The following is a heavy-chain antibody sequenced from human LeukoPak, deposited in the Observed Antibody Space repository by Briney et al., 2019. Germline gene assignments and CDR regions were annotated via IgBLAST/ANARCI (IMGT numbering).Heavy chain of an antibody. V-gene: IGHV4-34*01. D-gene: IGHD1-1*01. CDR1: GGSFSGYY. CDR3: ARRGGKGLRRNWFDP. J-gene: IGHJ5*02. Sequence: SETLSLTCAVYGGSFSGYYWSWIRQPPGKGLEWIGEINHSGSTNYNPSHKSRVTISVDTSKNQFSLKLSSVTAADTAVYYCARRGGKGLRRNWFDPWGQGTLVTVSS. CDR2: INHSGST.